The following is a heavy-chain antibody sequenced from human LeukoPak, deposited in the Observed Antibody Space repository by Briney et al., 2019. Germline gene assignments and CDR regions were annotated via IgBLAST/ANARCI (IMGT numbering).Heavy chain of an antibody. CDR1: GFTISYYS. Sequence: SGGSLRLSCAASGFTISYYSMNWVRQAPGKGLEWVSYISSSGSTIYYADSAKGRFTISRDNAKDSLYLQMNSLRAEDTAVYYCARGAYYYDSSTYLSDVAYWGQGTLVTVSS. J-gene: IGHJ4*02. D-gene: IGHD3-22*01. CDR2: ISSSGSTI. CDR3: ARGAYYYDSSTYLSDVAY. V-gene: IGHV3-48*01.